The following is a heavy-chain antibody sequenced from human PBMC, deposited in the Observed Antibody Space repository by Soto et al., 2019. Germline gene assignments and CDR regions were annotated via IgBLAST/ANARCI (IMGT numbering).Heavy chain of an antibody. CDR2: IWYDGNNK. CDR3: ARSNVDTAMVGPASDAFDI. CDR1: GFTFSSYG. V-gene: IGHV3-33*01. Sequence: GGSLRLSCAASGFTFSSYGMHWVRQAPGKGLEWVAVIWYDGNNKYYADSVKGRFTISRDNSKNTLYLQMNSLRAEDTAVYYCARSNVDTAMVGPASDAFDIWGQGTMVTVSS. J-gene: IGHJ3*02. D-gene: IGHD5-18*01.